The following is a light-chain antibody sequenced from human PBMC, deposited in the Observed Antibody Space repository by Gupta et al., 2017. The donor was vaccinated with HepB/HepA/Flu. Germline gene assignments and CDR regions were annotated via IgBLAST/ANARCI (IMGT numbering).Light chain of an antibody. CDR2: VESSGRY. CDR1: SGYSHYS. V-gene: IGLV4-60*03. Sequence: QLMVTQSSSASASLGPSVKLTCTLSSGYSHYSIGWHQQQPGKAPRFLMKVESSGRYNKGSGIPDRFSGASSAAARYLTISNLQSEDDSYYYCETWDSNMRVFGGGTKLAVL. CDR3: ETWDSNMRV. J-gene: IGLJ2*01.